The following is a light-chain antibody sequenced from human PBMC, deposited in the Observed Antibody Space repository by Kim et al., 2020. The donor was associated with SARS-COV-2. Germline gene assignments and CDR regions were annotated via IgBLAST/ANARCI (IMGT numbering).Light chain of an antibody. CDR1: QTVTQY. CDR2: KAS. V-gene: IGKV1-5*01. Sequence: DTQMTQSPSILSASVGDRVTITCRASQTVTQYLAWYQQKPGRAPKLLIYKASTLEPGVPSRFSGSGFGIHFTLTIDSLMPDDFATYYCQQYDAYPTFGQGTKVDIK. J-gene: IGKJ2*01. CDR3: QQYDAYPT.